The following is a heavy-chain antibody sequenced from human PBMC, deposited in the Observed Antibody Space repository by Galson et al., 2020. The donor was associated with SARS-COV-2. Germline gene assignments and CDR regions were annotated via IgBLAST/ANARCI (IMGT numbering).Heavy chain of an antibody. Sequence: GEPLKISCATSGFSFSIYWMTWVRQAPGKGLEWVANIKHDGNEKYYVDSVKGRFTISRDNADNSLFLQMNSLRAEDTAVYLCARVDCSGGSCYPGKYWGQGTLVTVSS. CDR1: GFSFSIYW. CDR3: ARVDCSGGSCYPGKY. J-gene: IGHJ4*02. V-gene: IGHV3-7*03. D-gene: IGHD2-15*01. CDR2: IKHDGNEK.